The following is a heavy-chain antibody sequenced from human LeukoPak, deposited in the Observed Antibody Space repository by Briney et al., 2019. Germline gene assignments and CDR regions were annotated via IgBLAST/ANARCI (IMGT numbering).Heavy chain of an antibody. Sequence: SQTLSLTCAISGDSVSSNSAAWNWIRQSPSRGLEWLGRTYYRSKWYNDYAVSVKSRITINPDTSKNQFSLQLNSVTPEDTAVYYCARDPQASIAAAGEFDYWGQGTLVTVSS. CDR1: GDSVSSNSAA. V-gene: IGHV6-1*01. CDR3: ARDPQASIAAAGEFDY. J-gene: IGHJ4*02. D-gene: IGHD6-13*01. CDR2: TYYRSKWYN.